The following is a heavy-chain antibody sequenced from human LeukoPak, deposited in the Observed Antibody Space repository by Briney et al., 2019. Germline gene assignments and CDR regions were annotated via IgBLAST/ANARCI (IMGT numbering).Heavy chain of an antibody. CDR3: ATGSSGWYYKLDY. J-gene: IGHJ4*02. CDR1: GGSFSGYY. D-gene: IGHD6-19*01. V-gene: IGHV4-34*01. CDR2: INHSGST. Sequence: SETLSLTCAVYGGSFSGYYWSWIRQPPGKGLEWIGEINHSGSTNYNPSLKSRVTISVDTSENQFSLKLSSVTAADPAVYYCATGSSGWYYKLDYWGQGTLVTVSS.